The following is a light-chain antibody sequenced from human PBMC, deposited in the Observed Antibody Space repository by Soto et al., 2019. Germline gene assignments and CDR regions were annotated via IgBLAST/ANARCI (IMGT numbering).Light chain of an antibody. Sequence: QSALTQPASVSGSPGQSVTISCTRTRSDVGAYNYVSWYQQQPDKAPKLILYEVSYRPSGVSDRFSGSKSGNTASLNISGLQAWDEADFYFSSYASRGTLVFCTGTKLTLL. CDR3: SSYASRGTLV. V-gene: IGLV2-14*01. CDR1: RSDVGAYNY. J-gene: IGLJ1*01. CDR2: EVS.